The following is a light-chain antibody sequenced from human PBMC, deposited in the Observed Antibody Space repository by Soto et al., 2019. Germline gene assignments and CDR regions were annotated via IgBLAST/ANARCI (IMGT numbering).Light chain of an antibody. CDR2: GAS. V-gene: IGKV3-20*01. CDR1: QSVSTNY. J-gene: IGKJ1*01. CDR3: QQYGSSPWT. Sequence: EIVLTQSPGTLSLSPGERATPSCRASQSVSTNYLAWYQQQPGQAPRLLIYGASSRATGTPDRFRGSGSGTDFTLTISRLEPEDFAVYYCQQYGSSPWTFGQGTKVEIK.